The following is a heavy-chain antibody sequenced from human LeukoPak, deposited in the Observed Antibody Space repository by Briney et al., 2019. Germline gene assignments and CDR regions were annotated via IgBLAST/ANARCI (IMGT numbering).Heavy chain of an antibody. CDR2: IIPILGIA. V-gene: IGHV1-69*04. CDR3: AREKDGSGWYEY. J-gene: IGHJ4*02. CDR1: GGTFSSYA. D-gene: IGHD6-19*01. Sequence: SVKVSCKASGGTFSSYAISWVRQAPGQGLEWMGRIIPILGIANYAQKFQGRVTITADKSTSTAYMELSSLRSEDTAVYYCAREKDGSGWYEYWGQGTLVTVSS.